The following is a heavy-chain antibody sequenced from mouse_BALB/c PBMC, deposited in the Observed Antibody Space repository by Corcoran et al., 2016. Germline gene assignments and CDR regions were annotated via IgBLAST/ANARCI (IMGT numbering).Heavy chain of an antibody. CDR3: AKNGDWYFAV. V-gene: IGHV1-9*01. CDR1: GYTFSNYW. Sequence: QVQLQQSGAELMKPGASVKISCKATGYTFSNYWIDWVKQRPGHGPQWIGEILPGSDRTNYNEKLKGKATITADTSSNTSYLQLSSRTSEDSAVYYCAKNGDWYFAVWGAGTTVTVSS. CDR2: ILPGSDRT. J-gene: IGHJ1*01.